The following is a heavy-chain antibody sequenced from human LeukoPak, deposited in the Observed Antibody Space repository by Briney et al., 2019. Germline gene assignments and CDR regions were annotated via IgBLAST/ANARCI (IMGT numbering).Heavy chain of an antibody. V-gene: IGHV3-30*03. CDR1: GFTFSNYG. Sequence: GGSLRLSCVASGFTFSNYGMHWVRQIPGKGLEWVAIISNDGSRKYYAHSVEGRFTISRDNSKNTLYLQMDSLRAEDTAVYYCARDRAWNYFDYWGQGTLVTVSS. D-gene: IGHD3-3*01. CDR3: ARDRAWNYFDY. J-gene: IGHJ4*02. CDR2: ISNDGSRK.